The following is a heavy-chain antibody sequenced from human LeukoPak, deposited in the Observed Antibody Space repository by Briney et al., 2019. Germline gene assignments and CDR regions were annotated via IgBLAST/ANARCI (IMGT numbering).Heavy chain of an antibody. CDR2: IYTSGST. Sequence: SETLSLTCTVSGGSISSSSYYWSWIRQPAGKGLEWIGRIYTSGSTNYNPSLKSRVTMSVDTSKNQFSLKLSSVTAADTAVYYCARERNRVVDYWGQGTLVTVSS. V-gene: IGHV4-61*02. CDR3: ARERNRVVDY. J-gene: IGHJ4*02. CDR1: GGSISSSSYY.